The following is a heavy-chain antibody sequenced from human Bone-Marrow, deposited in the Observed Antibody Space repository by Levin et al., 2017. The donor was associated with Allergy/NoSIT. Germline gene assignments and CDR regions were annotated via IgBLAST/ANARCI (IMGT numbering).Heavy chain of an antibody. D-gene: IGHD1-26*01. CDR1: GFTFSSYS. CDR2: ISHSGSYK. CDR3: ARGGLGNEYELLYGGYNWFDP. J-gene: IGHJ5*02. Sequence: KPGGSLRLSCAASGFTFSSYSRNWVRQAAGQGLEWVSSISHSGSYKYHADSVKGRFTISRDNAKNSMYLQMNSLRAEDTAVYYCARGGLGNEYELLYGGYNWFDPWGQGTLVTVSS. V-gene: IGHV3-21*01.